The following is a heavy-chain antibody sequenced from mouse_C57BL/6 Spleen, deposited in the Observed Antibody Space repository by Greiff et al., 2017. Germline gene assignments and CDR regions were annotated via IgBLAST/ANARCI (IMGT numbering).Heavy chain of an antibody. Sequence: QVHVKQSGAELAKPGASVKLSCKASGYTFTSYWMHWVKQRPGQGLEWIGYINPSSGYTKYNQKFKDKATLTADKSSSTAYMQLSSLTYEDSAVYYCARWKITTVVDYWGQGTTLTVSS. CDR3: ARWKITTVVDY. D-gene: IGHD1-1*01. J-gene: IGHJ2*01. V-gene: IGHV1-7*01. CDR2: INPSSGYT. CDR1: GYTFTSYW.